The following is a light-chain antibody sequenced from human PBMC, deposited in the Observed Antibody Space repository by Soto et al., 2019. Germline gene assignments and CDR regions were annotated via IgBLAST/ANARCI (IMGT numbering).Light chain of an antibody. J-gene: IGKJ5*01. CDR3: MQALQTPIT. V-gene: IGKV2-28*01. CDR2: LCS. CDR1: QSLLHSNGYNY. Sequence: DIVMTQSPLSLPFTPGEPASISCRSSQSLLHSNGYNYLDWYLQKPGQSPQLLIYLCSNRASGVPDRFSGSGSGTDFTLKISRVEAEDVGVYYCMQALQTPITFGQGTRLEIK.